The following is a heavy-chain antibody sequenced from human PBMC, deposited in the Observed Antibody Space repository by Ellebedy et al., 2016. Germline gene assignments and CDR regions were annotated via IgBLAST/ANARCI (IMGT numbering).Heavy chain of an antibody. J-gene: IGHJ1*01. CDR1: GFTFTSYA. CDR2: ISWNSGSI. V-gene: IGHV3-9*01. D-gene: IGHD6-13*01. CDR3: ARGGAAAGTQYFQH. Sequence: SLKISXAASGFTFTSYAINWVRQAPGKGLEWVSGISWNSGSIGYADSVKGRFTISRDNAKNSLYLQMNSLRAEDTAVYYCARGGAAAGTQYFQHWGQGTLVTVSS.